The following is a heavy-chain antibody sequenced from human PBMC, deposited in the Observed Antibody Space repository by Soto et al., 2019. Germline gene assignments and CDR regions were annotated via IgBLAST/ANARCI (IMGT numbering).Heavy chain of an antibody. CDR3: AADGIAAAYEYYYYGMDV. J-gene: IGHJ6*02. CDR1: GFTFSSYW. D-gene: IGHD6-13*01. CDR2: INSDGSST. V-gene: IGHV3-74*01. Sequence: HPGGSLRLSCAASGFTFSSYWMHWVRQAPGKGLVWVSRINSDGSSTSYADSVKGRFTISRDNAKNTLYLQMNSLRAEDTAVYYCAADGIAAAYEYYYYGMDVWGQGTTVTVSS.